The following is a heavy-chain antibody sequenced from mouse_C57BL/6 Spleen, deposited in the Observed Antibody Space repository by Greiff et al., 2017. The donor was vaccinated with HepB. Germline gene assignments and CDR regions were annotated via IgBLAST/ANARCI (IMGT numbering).Heavy chain of an antibody. V-gene: IGHV5-12*01. CDR3: ARPYGYAFAY. CDR2: ISNGGGST. J-gene: IGHJ3*01. Sequence: EVQLVESGGGLVQPGGSLKLSCAASGFTFSDYYMYWVRQTPEKRLEWVAYISNGGGSTYYPDTVKGRFTISRDNAKNTLYLQMSRLKSEDTAMYYCARPYGYAFAYWGQGTLVTVSA. D-gene: IGHD2-2*01. CDR1: GFTFSDYY.